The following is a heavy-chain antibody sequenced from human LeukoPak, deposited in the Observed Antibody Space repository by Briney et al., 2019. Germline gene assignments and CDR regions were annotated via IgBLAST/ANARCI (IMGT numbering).Heavy chain of an antibody. CDR1: GYTFTGYY. J-gene: IGHJ4*02. V-gene: IGHV1-2*04. CDR3: AAGHFDY. D-gene: IGHD6-13*01. CDR2: INPNSGGT. Sequence: PSVKLSCKASGYTFTGYYMHWVRQAPAQGIEWMGWINPNSGGTNYAQKFQGWVTMTRATSISTAYMELSRLGSDDTAVYYCAAGHFDYWGQGTLVTVSS.